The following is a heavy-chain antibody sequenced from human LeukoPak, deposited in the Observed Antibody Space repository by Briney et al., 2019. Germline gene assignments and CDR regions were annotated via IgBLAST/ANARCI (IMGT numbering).Heavy chain of an antibody. CDR1: GGSISSYY. CDR3: ARAEDYGDYVGYFDY. D-gene: IGHD4-17*01. J-gene: IGHJ4*02. CDR2: IYYSGST. V-gene: IGHV4-59*01. Sequence: PSETLSLTCTVSGGSISSYYWSWIRQPPGKGLEWIGYIYYSGSTNYNPSLKSRVTISVDTSKNQFSLKLSSVTAADTAVYYCARAEDYGDYVGYFDYWGQGALVTVSS.